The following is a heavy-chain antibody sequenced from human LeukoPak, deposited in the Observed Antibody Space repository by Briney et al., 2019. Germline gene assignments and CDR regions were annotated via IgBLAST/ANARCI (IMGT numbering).Heavy chain of an antibody. J-gene: IGHJ5*02. Sequence: TSETLSLTCTVSGASISSSFWTWIRQSPGKGLEWRGYIYYTGNTNLNPSLKSRPTISLDTSKNQFSLRLSSVTAADTAIYYCARRMTVSATNWFDPWGQGTLVTVSS. CDR3: ARRMTVSATNWFDP. V-gene: IGHV4-59*01. CDR2: IYYTGNT. CDR1: GASISSSF. D-gene: IGHD5/OR15-5a*01.